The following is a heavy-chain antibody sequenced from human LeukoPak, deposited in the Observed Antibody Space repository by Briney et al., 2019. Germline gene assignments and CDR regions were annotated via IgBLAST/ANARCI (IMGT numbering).Heavy chain of an antibody. CDR3: ARELPAPVYTFDY. V-gene: IGHV3-30*04. J-gene: IGHJ4*02. CDR1: GFTFSSYA. D-gene: IGHD2-2*02. CDR2: ISYDGSNK. Sequence: GGSLRLSCAASGFTFSSYAMHWVRQAPGKGLEWVAVISYDGSNKYYADSMKGRFTISRDNSQNTLYLQMNSLRAEDTAVYYCARELPAPVYTFDYWGQGTLVTVSS.